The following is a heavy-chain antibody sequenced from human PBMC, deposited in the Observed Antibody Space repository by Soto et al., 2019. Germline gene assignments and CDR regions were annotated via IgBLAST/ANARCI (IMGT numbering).Heavy chain of an antibody. CDR1: GGSISSSSYY. J-gene: IGHJ6*02. V-gene: IGHV4-39*01. CDR2: IYYSGST. Sequence: KSSETLSLTCTVSGGSISSSSYYWGWIRQPPGKGLEWIGSIYYSGSTYYNPSLKSRVTISVDTSKNQFSLKLSSVTAADTAVYYCASSPTRRFGMDVWGQGTTVTVSS. CDR3: ASSPTRRFGMDV.